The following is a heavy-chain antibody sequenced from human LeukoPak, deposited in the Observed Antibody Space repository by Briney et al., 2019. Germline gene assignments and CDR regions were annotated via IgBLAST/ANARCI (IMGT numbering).Heavy chain of an antibody. V-gene: IGHV1-18*01. CDR2: ISAHTGNT. CDR3: ARASGYSYGPRDY. CDR1: GYTFSSYG. J-gene: IGHJ4*02. Sequence: ASVKVSCKASGYTFSSYGVTWVRQAPGQGLEWMGWISAHTGNTSYAQKLQDRITMTTDTSTSTAYMELRSLRSDDTAVYFCARASGYSYGPRDYWGQGTPVTAPS. D-gene: IGHD5-18*01.